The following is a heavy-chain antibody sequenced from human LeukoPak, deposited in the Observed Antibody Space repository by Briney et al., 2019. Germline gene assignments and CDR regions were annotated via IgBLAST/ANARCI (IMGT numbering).Heavy chain of an antibody. CDR2: IIPIFGTA. CDR3: ARDCSGGSCYSDFDY. J-gene: IGHJ4*02. V-gene: IGHV1-69*13. CDR1: GGTFSSYA. Sequence: SVKVSCKASGGTFSSYAISWVRQAPGQGLEWMGGIIPIFGTANYAQKFQGRVTITADESTSTAYMELSSLRSDDTAVYYCARDCSGGSCYSDFDYWGQGTLVTVSS. D-gene: IGHD2-15*01.